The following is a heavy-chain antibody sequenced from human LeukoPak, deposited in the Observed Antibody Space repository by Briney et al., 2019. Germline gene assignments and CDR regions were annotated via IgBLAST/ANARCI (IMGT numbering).Heavy chain of an antibody. CDR1: GFTFSSYA. Sequence: GGSLRLSCAASGFTFSSYAMHWVRPAPGKGLEWVAVLSYDGSNKYYADSVKGRVTISRDNSKNTLYLQMNSLRAEDTAVYYCARGSESTGTTSDYWGQGTLVTVSS. CDR3: ARGSESTGTTSDY. CDR2: LSYDGSNK. J-gene: IGHJ4*02. D-gene: IGHD4-17*01. V-gene: IGHV3-30*04.